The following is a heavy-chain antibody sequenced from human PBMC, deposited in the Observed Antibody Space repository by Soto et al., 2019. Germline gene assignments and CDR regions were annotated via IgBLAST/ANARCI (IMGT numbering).Heavy chain of an antibody. CDR1: GYNFTSHY. J-gene: IGHJ6*02. CDR3: ARVGYSSTGTTLHFHGLDV. D-gene: IGHD3-22*01. CDR2: IYPRGGST. Sequence: GASVKASCKTSGYNFTSHYIHWVRQAPGQRLESMGIIYPRGGSTIYAQKFQGKVTMTRDTSTHTLYMELSSLRSEDTAIYYCARVGYSSTGTTLHFHGLDVWGQGTTVTVSS. V-gene: IGHV1-46*01.